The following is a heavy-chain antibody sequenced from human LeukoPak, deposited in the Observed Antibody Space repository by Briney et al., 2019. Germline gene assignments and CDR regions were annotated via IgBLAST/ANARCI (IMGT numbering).Heavy chain of an antibody. V-gene: IGHV4-39*07. CDR3: ARTATYYYYMDV. CDR1: GGSISSSSYY. CDR2: LYYSGST. Sequence: SETLSLTCTVSGGSISSSSYYWGWIRQPPGKGLEWIGTLYYSGSTYYNPSLKSRVSISVDTSKNQFSLKLSSVTAADTAVYYCARTATYYYYMDVWGKGTTVTVSS. J-gene: IGHJ6*03.